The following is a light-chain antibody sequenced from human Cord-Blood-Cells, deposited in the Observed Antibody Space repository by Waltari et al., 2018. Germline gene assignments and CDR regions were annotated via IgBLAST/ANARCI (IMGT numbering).Light chain of an antibody. V-gene: IGKV2-28*01. CDR2: LGS. CDR1: QSLLHSNGYNY. J-gene: IGKJ2*01. Sequence: DIVMTQSALSLPVTPGEPASISCRSSQSLLHSNGYNYLDWYLQTPGQSPQLRIYLGSNRASGVPDRFSGKGSGTDFTLKISRVEAEDVGVYYCMQALQTPYTFGQGTKLEIK. CDR3: MQALQTPYT.